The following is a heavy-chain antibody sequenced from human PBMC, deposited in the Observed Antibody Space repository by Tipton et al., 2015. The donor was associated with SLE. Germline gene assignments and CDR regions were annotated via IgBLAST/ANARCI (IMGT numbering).Heavy chain of an antibody. J-gene: IGHJ6*04. D-gene: IGHD6-13*01. Sequence: TLSLTCTVSGGPISSGSYYWSWIRQPAGKGLEWIGHIYTSGSTNYNPSLKSRVTISVDTSKNQFSLKLSSVTAADTAVYYCARDDIAAAGTGDYYYYGMDVWGEGTTVTVSS. V-gene: IGHV4-61*09. CDR3: ARDDIAAAGTGDYYYYGMDV. CDR1: GGPISSGSYY. CDR2: IYTSGST.